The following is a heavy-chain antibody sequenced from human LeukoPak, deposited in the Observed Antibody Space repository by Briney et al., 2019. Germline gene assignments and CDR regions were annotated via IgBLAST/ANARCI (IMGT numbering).Heavy chain of an antibody. J-gene: IGHJ4*02. D-gene: IGHD3-3*01. CDR3: ARDLKDSWSGYYGY. CDR2: INPSGGST. CDR1: GYTFTSYY. V-gene: IGHV1-46*03. Sequence: GASVTVSFKASGYTFTSYYMHWVRKAPGQGLEWMGIINPSGGSTSYAQKFQGRVTMTRDTYTSTVYMELSSLRSEDKAVYYCARDLKDSWSGYYGYWGQGTLVTVSS.